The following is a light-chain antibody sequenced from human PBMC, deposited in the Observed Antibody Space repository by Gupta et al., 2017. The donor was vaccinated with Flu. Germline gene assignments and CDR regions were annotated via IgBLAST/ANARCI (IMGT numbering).Light chain of an antibody. CDR2: KAS. V-gene: IGKV1-5*03. J-gene: IGKJ1*01. CDR1: QSISSW. CDR3: QQYNSYSGT. Sequence: PSTLSASVGDRVTITCRASQSISSWLAWYQQKPGKAPKLLIYKASSLESGVPSRFSGSGSGTXFTLTIXSLQPDDFATYYCQQYNSYSGTFGXGTKVEIK.